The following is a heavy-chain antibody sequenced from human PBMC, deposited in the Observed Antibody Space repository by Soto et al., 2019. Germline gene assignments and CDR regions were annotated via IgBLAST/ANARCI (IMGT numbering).Heavy chain of an antibody. CDR2: ISAYNGNT. V-gene: IGHV1-18*01. CDR1: GYTFTSYG. Sequence: QVQLVQSGAEVKKPGASVKVSCKASGYTFTSYGISWVRQAPGQGLEWMGWISAYNGNTKYAQNLQDRVTMTTDTSTSTAYRERRSLRSDDTAVYYCARDRGDVGLVTGDWGQGTLVTVSS. J-gene: IGHJ4*02. CDR3: ARDRGDVGLVTGD. D-gene: IGHD2-8*02.